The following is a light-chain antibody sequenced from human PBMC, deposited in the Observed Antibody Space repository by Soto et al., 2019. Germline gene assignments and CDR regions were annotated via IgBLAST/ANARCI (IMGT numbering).Light chain of an antibody. CDR3: QSYDSSVSGYV. Sequence: QSVLTQPPSVSGAPGQRVTISCTGSSSNIGAGYDVHWYQQLPGTAPKLLIYGNSNRPSGVPDRFSGSKSGTSASLAITGLQPVDEADYYCQSYDSSVSGYVFGTGTKLTVL. J-gene: IGLJ1*01. CDR1: SSNIGAGYD. CDR2: GNS. V-gene: IGLV1-40*01.